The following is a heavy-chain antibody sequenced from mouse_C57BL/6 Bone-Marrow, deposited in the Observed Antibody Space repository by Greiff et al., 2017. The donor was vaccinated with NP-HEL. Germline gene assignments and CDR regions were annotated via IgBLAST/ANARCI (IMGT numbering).Heavy chain of an antibody. CDR1: GFTFSSYT. CDR3: ARQAGWFAY. J-gene: IGHJ3*01. V-gene: IGHV5-9*01. CDR2: ISGGGGNT. Sequence: EVKLVESGGGLVKPGGSLKLSCAASGFTFSSYTMSWVRQTPEKRLEWVATISGGGGNTYYPDSVKGRFTISRDNAKNTLYLQMSSLRSEDTALYYCARQAGWFAYWGQGTLVTVSA.